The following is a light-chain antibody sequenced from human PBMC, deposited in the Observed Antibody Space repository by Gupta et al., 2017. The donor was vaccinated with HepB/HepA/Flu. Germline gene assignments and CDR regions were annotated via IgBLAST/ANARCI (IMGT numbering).Light chain of an antibody. Sequence: QSVLTQPPSVSGAPGQSVTIPCTGSSFNIGAGYDVHWYQQLPGTAPKLLIYGNSNRPSGVPDRFSGSKSGTSASLAITGLQAEDEADYYCQSYDSSLSDVFGTGTKVAVL. CDR2: GNS. CDR1: SFNIGAGYD. J-gene: IGLJ1*01. V-gene: IGLV1-40*01. CDR3: QSYDSSLSDV.